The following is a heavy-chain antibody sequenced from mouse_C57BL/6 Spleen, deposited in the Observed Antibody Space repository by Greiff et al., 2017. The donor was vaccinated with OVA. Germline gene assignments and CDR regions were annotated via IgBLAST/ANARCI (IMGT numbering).Heavy chain of an antibody. D-gene: IGHD2-3*01. CDR2: INPGSGGT. Sequence: QVQLQQSGAELVRPGTSVKVSCKASGYAFTNYLIEWVKQRPGQGLEWIGVINPGSGGTNYNEKFKGKATLTADKSSSTAYMQLSSLTSEDSAVYFCARGWLEDAMDYWGQGTSVTVSS. CDR3: ARGWLEDAMDY. V-gene: IGHV1-54*01. J-gene: IGHJ4*01. CDR1: GYAFTNYL.